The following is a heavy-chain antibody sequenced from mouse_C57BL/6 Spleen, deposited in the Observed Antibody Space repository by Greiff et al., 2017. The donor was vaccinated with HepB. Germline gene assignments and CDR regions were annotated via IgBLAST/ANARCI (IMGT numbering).Heavy chain of an antibody. CDR3: AGGWDGFAY. Sequence: EVKVVESGGDLVKPGGSLKLSCAASGFTFSSYGMSWVRQTPDKRLEWVATISSGGSYTYYPDSVKGRFTISRDNAKNTLYLQMSSLKSEDTAMYYCAGGWDGFAYWGQGTLVTVSA. D-gene: IGHD4-1*01. CDR2: ISSGGSYT. V-gene: IGHV5-6*01. J-gene: IGHJ3*01. CDR1: GFTFSSYG.